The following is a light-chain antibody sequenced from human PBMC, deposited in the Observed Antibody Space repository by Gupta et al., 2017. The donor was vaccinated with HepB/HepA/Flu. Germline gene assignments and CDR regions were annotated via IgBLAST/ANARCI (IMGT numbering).Light chain of an antibody. CDR3: ATWDDSLNGYVV. Sequence: QSVLTQPPSVSGTPGPRVTISCSGPRSNIGSNTVNWYQQVPGTAPKLLIHTNNQRPSGVPDRFSGSKSGTSASLAISGLQSEDEADYYCATWDDSLNGYVVFGGGTKLTVL. CDR1: RSNIGSNT. CDR2: TNN. V-gene: IGLV1-44*01. J-gene: IGLJ2*01.